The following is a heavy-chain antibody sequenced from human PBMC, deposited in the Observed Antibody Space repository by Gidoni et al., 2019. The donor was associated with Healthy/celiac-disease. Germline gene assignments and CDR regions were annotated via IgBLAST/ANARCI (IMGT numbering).Heavy chain of an antibody. Sequence: EVQLVESGGGLVQPGRSLRLSCAASGFTFDDYAMHWVRQAPGKGLAWVSGISWNSGRIGYADSVKGRFTISRDNAKNSLYLQMNSLRAEDTALYYCAKDWGQYSSSGNHFDYWGQGTLVTVSS. V-gene: IGHV3-9*01. CDR1: GFTFDDYA. CDR3: AKDWGQYSSSGNHFDY. CDR2: ISWNSGRI. J-gene: IGHJ4*02. D-gene: IGHD6-6*01.